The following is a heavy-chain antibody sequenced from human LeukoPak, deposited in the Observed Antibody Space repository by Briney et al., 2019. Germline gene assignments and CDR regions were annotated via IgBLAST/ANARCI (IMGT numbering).Heavy chain of an antibody. CDR2: ISPNSGDT. Sequence: ASLKVSCKASGYTFIAYNIHWVRQAPGQGLEWMAWISPNSGDTNTAQKFQGRVTMTRDRYIDTAYLELSSLTSDDTAVYYCARGVGSSWFDPWGQGTLVTVSS. J-gene: IGHJ5*02. D-gene: IGHD2-2*01. CDR3: ARGVGSSWFDP. V-gene: IGHV1-2*02. CDR1: GYTFIAYN.